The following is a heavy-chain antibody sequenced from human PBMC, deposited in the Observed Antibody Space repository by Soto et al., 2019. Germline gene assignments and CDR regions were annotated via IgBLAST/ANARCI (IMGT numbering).Heavy chain of an antibody. D-gene: IGHD3-10*01. CDR3: ARDPSGEGAAMFDH. CDR2: ICAYHGNI. J-gene: IGHJ4*02. V-gene: IGHV1-18*01. Sequence: ASVKVSCKASGYTFSNFGISWLRQAPGQGLEWMGWICAYHGNIKFAQKVQARVTMTTDTFTSTAYMELRSQRSDDTAVYYCARDPSGEGAAMFDHWGQGTLVTVSS. CDR1: GYTFSNFG.